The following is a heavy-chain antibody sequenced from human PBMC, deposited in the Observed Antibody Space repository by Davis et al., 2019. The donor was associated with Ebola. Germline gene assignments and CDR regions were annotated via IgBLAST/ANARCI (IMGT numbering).Heavy chain of an antibody. J-gene: IGHJ3*02. V-gene: IGHV1-8*03. Sequence: ASVKVSCKASGYTFTSYDINWVRQATGQGLEWMGWMNPNSGNTGYAQKFQGRVTITRNTSISTAYMELSSLRSEDTAVYYCARGFEPYCGGDCPNAFDIWGQGTMVTVSS. D-gene: IGHD2-21*01. CDR1: GYTFTSYD. CDR3: ARGFEPYCGGDCPNAFDI. CDR2: MNPNSGNT.